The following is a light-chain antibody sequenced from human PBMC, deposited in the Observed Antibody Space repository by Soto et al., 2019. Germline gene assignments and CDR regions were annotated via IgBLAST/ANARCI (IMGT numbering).Light chain of an antibody. CDR3: GAWDGSLTGGV. Sequence: QSVLTQPPSVSAAPGQKVTISCSGSSSNIGSYSVSWYQQLPGTAPKLLIYENYERPSGIPDRFSGSKSGTSATLGITGRQTGDEADYYCGAWDGSLTGGVFGGGTKLTVL. J-gene: IGLJ2*01. CDR2: ENY. V-gene: IGLV1-51*02. CDR1: SSNIGSYS.